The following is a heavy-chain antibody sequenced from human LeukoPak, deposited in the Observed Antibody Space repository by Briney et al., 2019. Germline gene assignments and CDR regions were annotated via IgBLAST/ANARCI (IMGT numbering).Heavy chain of an antibody. D-gene: IGHD6-13*01. J-gene: IGHJ3*02. V-gene: IGHV1-2*02. CDR1: GYTFSNYY. CDR2: INPKSGGT. CDR3: ARDGVYSTNFDAFDI. Sequence: ASVKVSCRTSGYTFSNYYMHWVRQAPGQGPEWMGWINPKSGGTDYAQRFQGRVTMTRDTSISTAYMELSGLRSDDTAVYYCARDGVYSTNFDAFDIWGQGTMDTVSS.